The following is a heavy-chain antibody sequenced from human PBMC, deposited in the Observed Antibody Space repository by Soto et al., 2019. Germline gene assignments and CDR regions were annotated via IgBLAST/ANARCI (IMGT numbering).Heavy chain of an antibody. CDR2: ISYDGSNK. D-gene: IGHD3-22*01. CDR1: GFTFSSYA. CDR3: AKHLIGGRLQSPFDL. V-gene: IGHV3-30-3*02. Sequence: PGGSLRLSCAASGFTFSSYAMHWVRQAPGKGLEWVAVISYDGSNKYYAYSVKGRFTISRDKSKNTLYLQMNNLRAEDTAVYYCAKHLIGGRLQSPFDLWGQGTQVTVSS. J-gene: IGHJ4*02.